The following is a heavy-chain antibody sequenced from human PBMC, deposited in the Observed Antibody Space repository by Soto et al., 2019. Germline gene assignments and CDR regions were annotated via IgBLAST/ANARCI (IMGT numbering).Heavy chain of an antibody. D-gene: IGHD3-22*01. V-gene: IGHV4-39*02. CDR1: GGSITSSSYY. CDR3: ARDSSGYYYARFDY. CDR2: IFYSGST. J-gene: IGHJ4*02. Sequence: PSETLSLTCTVSGGSITSSSYYWGWIRQPPGKGLEWIGSIFYSGSTYYNLSLKSRVTISVDTFKNQFSLKLSSVTAADTAVYYCARDSSGYYYARFDYWGQGTLVTVSS.